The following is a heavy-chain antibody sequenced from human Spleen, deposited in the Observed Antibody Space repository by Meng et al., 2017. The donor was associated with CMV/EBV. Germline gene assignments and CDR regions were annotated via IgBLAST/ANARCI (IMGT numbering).Heavy chain of an antibody. CDR1: GYTFSSYG. Sequence: ASVKVSCKASGYTFSSYGISWVRQAPGQGLECMGWISAYNVNTKYAQKFQGRVTMTIETSTSTAYMELRSLRSDDTAVYYCARERGYCTNGVCRNWFGPWGQGTLVTVSS. J-gene: IGHJ5*02. CDR2: ISAYNVNT. D-gene: IGHD2-8*01. CDR3: ARERGYCTNGVCRNWFGP. V-gene: IGHV1-18*01.